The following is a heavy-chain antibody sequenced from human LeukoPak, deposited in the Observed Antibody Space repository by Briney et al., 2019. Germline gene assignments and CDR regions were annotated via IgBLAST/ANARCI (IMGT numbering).Heavy chain of an antibody. V-gene: IGHV4-61*10. D-gene: IGHD3-3*01. CDR3: ARVFGYYQEAMDV. J-gene: IGHJ6*02. CDR1: GGSISSGSYY. Sequence: SETLSLTCTVSGGSISSGSYYWSWIRQPAGKGLEWLGSTYRIPPLKSRVTISVDTSRNQFSLRLRSVTAADTALYFCARVFGYYQEAMDVWGQGTTVTVSS. CDR2: GST.